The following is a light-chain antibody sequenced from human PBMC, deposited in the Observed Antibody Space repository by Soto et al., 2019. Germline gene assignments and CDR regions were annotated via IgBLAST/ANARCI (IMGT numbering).Light chain of an antibody. CDR3: QQYENWPPWT. CDR1: QRVNSN. CDR2: GAS. V-gene: IGKV3-15*01. Sequence: EIVMTQSPATLSVSPGDRATLSCRASQRVNSNLAWYQQKHGQPPRLLIYGASTRATGVPARFSGSGSGTEFTLTISSLQSEDFAVYYCQQYENWPPWTFGQGTKVEV. J-gene: IGKJ1*01.